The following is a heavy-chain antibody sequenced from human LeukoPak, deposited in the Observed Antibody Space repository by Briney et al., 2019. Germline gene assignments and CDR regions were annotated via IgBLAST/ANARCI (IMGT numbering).Heavy chain of an antibody. V-gene: IGHV4-31*03. CDR1: GGSISSGGYY. D-gene: IGHD3-10*01. J-gene: IGHJ4*02. Sequence: SETLSLTCTVSGGSISSGGYYWSWIRQHPGKGLEWIGYIYYGGSTYYNPSLKSRVTISVDTSKNQFSLKLSSVTAADTAVYYCAGGLLWFGEDWGQGTLVTVSS. CDR3: AGGLLWFGED. CDR2: IYYGGST.